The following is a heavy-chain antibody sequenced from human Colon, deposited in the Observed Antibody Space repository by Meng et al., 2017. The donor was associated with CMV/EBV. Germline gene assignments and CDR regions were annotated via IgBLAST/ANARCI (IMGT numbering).Heavy chain of an antibody. Sequence: SETLSLTCTVSGGSVSSGSYYWSWIRQPPGKGLEWIGYIYYSGSTNYNPSLKSRVTISVDTSKNQFSLKLSSVTAADTAVYYCVRDSVDDFSWIYGMDVWGQGTTVTVSS. J-gene: IGHJ6*02. V-gene: IGHV4-61*01. D-gene: IGHD3-3*01. CDR1: GGSVSSGSYY. CDR3: VRDSVDDFSWIYGMDV. CDR2: IYYSGST.